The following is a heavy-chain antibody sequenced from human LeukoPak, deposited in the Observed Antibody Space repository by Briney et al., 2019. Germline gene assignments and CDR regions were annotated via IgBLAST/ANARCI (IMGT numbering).Heavy chain of an antibody. J-gene: IGHJ5*02. CDR1: GFTFSNW. CDR2: INTDGSRI. D-gene: IGHD3-22*01. CDR3: ARILSGSWDWFDP. Sequence: GGSLGLSCAASGFTFSNWMHWVRQAPGKGLVWVSRINTDGSRITYADSVKGRFTISRDNAMNTVYLQMNSLRAEDTAVYYCARILSGSWDWFDPWGQGTLVTVSS. V-gene: IGHV3-74*01.